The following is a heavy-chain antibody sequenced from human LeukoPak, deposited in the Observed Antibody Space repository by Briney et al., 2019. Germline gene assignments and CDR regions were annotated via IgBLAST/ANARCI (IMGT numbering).Heavy chain of an antibody. D-gene: IGHD2/OR15-2a*01. CDR1: GFSFSKYA. J-gene: IGHJ4*02. CDR3: ARMKVIKGASLDY. V-gene: IGHV3-30-3*01. CDR2: ISFDETKK. Sequence: PGGPLRLSCAASGFSFSKYAMHWVRQAPGKGLEWAAVISFDETKKYYADSVKGRFTISRDNSNNTLFLQMNSLKTEDTAVYFCARMKVIKGASLDYWGQGSLVTVSS.